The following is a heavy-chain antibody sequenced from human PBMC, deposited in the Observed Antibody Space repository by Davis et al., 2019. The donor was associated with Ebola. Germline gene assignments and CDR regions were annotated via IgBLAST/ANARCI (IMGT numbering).Heavy chain of an antibody. CDR3: ARATRGSVALDY. V-gene: IGHV4-34*01. CDR1: GGSLNGYS. D-gene: IGHD4-23*01. CDR2: ITHSGNT. Sequence: SETLSLTCGVLGGSLNGYSWTWIRQPPGKGLEWIGAITHSGNTDYKPSLKGRVTLSIDTSKNQFSLHLASVTAADTALYYCARATRGSVALDYWGQGSLVTVSS. J-gene: IGHJ4*03.